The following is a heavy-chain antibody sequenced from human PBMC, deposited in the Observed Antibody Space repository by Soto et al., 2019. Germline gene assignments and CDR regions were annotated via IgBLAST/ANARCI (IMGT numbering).Heavy chain of an antibody. J-gene: IGHJ6*02. CDR2: IYHSGST. CDR3: ARVPDV. CDR1: GGSISSGEDY. V-gene: IGHV4-30-2*01. Sequence: LALSCTVCGGSISSGEDYWSWIRQPPGKGLEWIGYIYHSGSTYYNPSLKSRVTISVDRSKNQFSLKLSSVTAADTAVYYCARVPDVWGQGTTVTVSS.